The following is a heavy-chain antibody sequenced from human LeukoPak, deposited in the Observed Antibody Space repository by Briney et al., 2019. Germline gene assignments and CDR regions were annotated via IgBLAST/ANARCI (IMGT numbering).Heavy chain of an antibody. V-gene: IGHV3-48*03. CDR2: ISSIGSAI. J-gene: IGHJ6*03. Sequence: GGSLTLSCAASGFPFSSDEMNWVRQAPGKGLEWVSYISSIGSAIYYADSVKGRFTISRDNAKNSLYLQMNSLRAEDTAVYYCARGISGYDFYYFYYMDVWGKGTTVTVSS. CDR1: GFPFSSDE. D-gene: IGHD5-12*01. CDR3: ARGISGYDFYYFYYMDV.